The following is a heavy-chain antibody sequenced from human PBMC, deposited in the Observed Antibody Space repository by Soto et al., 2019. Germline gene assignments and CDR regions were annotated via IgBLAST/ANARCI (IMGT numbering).Heavy chain of an antibody. CDR1: GYTFTSYY. CDR3: ARSSGGVCGIIIEGSKWSAP. J-gene: IGHJ5*02. D-gene: IGHD3-10*01. CDR2: INPSGGST. Sequence: ASVKVSCKASGYTFTSYYMHWVRQAPGQGLEWMGIINPSGGSTSYAQKFQGRVTMTRDTSTSTVYMELSSLRSEDTAVYYCARSSGGVCGIIIEGSKWSAPWGKASLVTVSS. V-gene: IGHV1-46*01.